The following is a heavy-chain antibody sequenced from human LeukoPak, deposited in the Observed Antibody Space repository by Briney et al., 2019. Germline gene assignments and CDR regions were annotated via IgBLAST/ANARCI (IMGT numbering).Heavy chain of an antibody. Sequence: ASVKVSCKASGYTFTSYYMHWVRQAPGQGLEWMGIINPSGDSTSYAQRLQGRVTMTSDTSTSTVYMELSSLKSEDTAVYYCARGEQWLVYFHYWGQGTLVTVSS. CDR2: INPSGDST. J-gene: IGHJ4*02. D-gene: IGHD6-19*01. CDR1: GYTFTSYY. CDR3: ARGEQWLVYFHY. V-gene: IGHV1-46*04.